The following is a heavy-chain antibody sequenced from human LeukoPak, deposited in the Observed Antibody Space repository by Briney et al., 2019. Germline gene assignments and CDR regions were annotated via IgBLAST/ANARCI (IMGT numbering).Heavy chain of an antibody. CDR1: RFTVSSNY. J-gene: IGHJ6*03. Sequence: GGSLRLSCAASRFTVSSNYMSWVRQAPGKGLEWVSIIYSGGSTYYADSVKGRFTISRDNSKNTLYLQMNSLRAEDTAVYYCASGSGSYRTPYYYMDVWGKGTTVTVSS. D-gene: IGHD3-10*01. CDR2: IYSGGST. CDR3: ASGSGSYRTPYYYMDV. V-gene: IGHV3-53*01.